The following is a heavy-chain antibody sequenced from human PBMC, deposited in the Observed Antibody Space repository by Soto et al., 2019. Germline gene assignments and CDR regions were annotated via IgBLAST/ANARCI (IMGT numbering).Heavy chain of an antibody. D-gene: IGHD6-13*01. CDR2: IYYSGRT. Sequence: QVQLQESGPGLVKPSETLSLTCTVSGGSVSSDSHYWSWIRQPPGKGLEWIGYIYYSGRTNYNPFLWSRVTISVDTSKNQFSLKLSSVTAADTAVYYCAREEAIGAAGGVDYWGQGTLVTVSS. CDR1: GGSVSSDSHY. V-gene: IGHV4-61*01. J-gene: IGHJ4*02. CDR3: AREEAIGAAGGVDY.